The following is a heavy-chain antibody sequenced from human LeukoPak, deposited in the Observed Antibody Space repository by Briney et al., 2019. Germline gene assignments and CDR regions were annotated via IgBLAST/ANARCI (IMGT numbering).Heavy chain of an antibody. CDR1: GGSISSYY. Sequence: PSETLSLTCTVSGGSISSYYWSWIRQPPGKGLEWIGYIYYSGSTNYNPSLKSRVTISVDTSKNQFSLKLSSVTAADTAVYYCARTDYCWGAFDIWGQGTMVTVS. V-gene: IGHV4-59*01. D-gene: IGHD5-12*01. CDR3: ARTDYCWGAFDI. CDR2: IYYSGST. J-gene: IGHJ3*02.